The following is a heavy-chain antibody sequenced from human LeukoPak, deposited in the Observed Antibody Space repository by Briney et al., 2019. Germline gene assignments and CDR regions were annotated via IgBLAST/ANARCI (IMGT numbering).Heavy chain of an antibody. J-gene: IGHJ3*02. CDR3: ARDRYYDSSGWGAFDI. Sequence: SETLSLTCTVSGGSISSYYWSWIRQPPGKGLEWIGEIYHSGSTNYNPSLKSRVTISVDKSKNQFSLKLSSVTAADTAVYYCARDRYYDSSGWGAFDIWGQGTMVTVSS. CDR1: GGSISSYY. V-gene: IGHV4-59*12. CDR2: IYHSGST. D-gene: IGHD3-22*01.